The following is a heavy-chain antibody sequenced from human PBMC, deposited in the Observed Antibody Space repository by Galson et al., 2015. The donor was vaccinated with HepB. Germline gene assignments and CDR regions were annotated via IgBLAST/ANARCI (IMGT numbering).Heavy chain of an antibody. D-gene: IGHD2-2*02. CDR2: INPSGGST. CDR3: ARDGVCSSTSCYTIGYYYYGMAV. V-gene: IGHV1-46*01. J-gene: IGHJ6*02. Sequence: SVKVSCKASGYTLTSYYMHWVRQAPGQGLEWMGIINPSGGSTSYAQKFQGRVTMTRDTSTSTFYMELSSLRSEDTAVYYCARDGVCSSTSCYTIGYYYYGMAVWGQGTTVTVSS. CDR1: GYTLTSYY.